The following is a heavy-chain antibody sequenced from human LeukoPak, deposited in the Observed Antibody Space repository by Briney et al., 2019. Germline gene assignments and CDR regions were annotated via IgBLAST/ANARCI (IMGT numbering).Heavy chain of an antibody. J-gene: IGHJ3*02. D-gene: IGHD3-22*01. CDR2: INHSGST. V-gene: IGHV4-34*01. CDR3: ARIGGRYYYDSSATLDAFDI. CDR1: GGSFSGYY. Sequence: PSETLSLTCAVYGGSFSGYYWSWIRQPPGKGLEWIGEINHSGSTNYKPSLKSRVTISVETSKNQFSLKLSSVNAADTDVYYCARIGGRYYYDSSATLDAFDIWGQGTMVTVSS.